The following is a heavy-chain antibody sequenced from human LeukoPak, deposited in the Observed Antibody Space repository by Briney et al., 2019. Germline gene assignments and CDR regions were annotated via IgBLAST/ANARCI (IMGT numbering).Heavy chain of an antibody. Sequence: SETLSLTCTVSGGSISGYYWSWIRQPPGKGLEWIGYIYYSGSINYNSSLKSRVTISVDTSRNQFSLKLSYMTAADTAVYYCVRNTLGHYDAFDIWGQGTMVTVSS. CDR2: IYYSGSI. J-gene: IGHJ3*02. D-gene: IGHD1/OR15-1a*01. V-gene: IGHV4-59*01. CDR3: VRNTLGHYDAFDI. CDR1: GGSISGYY.